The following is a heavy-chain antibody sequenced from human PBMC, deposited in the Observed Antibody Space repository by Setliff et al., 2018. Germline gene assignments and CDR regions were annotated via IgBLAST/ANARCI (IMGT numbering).Heavy chain of an antibody. D-gene: IGHD3-10*01. V-gene: IGHV4-31*03. J-gene: IGHJ4*02. CDR1: GDSISSGSYY. Sequence: SETLSLTCTVSGDSISSGSYYWNWIRQHPEKGLEWLGYIFHSGSTHYNSSLKSRITISIDTSKNHLSLELNSVTAADSAVYYCARVADGSGSFYLGFDYWGQGILVTVSS. CDR3: ARVADGSGSFYLGFDY. CDR2: IFHSGST.